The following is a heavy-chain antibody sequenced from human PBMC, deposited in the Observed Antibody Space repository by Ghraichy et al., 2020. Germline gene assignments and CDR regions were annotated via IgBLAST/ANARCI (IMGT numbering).Heavy chain of an antibody. CDR3: AKGPYYYGMDV. CDR2: ISGTGTST. V-gene: IGHV3-23*01. J-gene: IGHJ6*02. Sequence: GESLRLSCAASGFTFSSQALSWVRQAPGKGLEWVSTISGTGTSTYYADSVKGRFTISRDNSKNALFLQMNRLRGEDTAVYYCAKGPYYYGMDVWGQGTTVTVSS. CDR1: GFTFSSQA.